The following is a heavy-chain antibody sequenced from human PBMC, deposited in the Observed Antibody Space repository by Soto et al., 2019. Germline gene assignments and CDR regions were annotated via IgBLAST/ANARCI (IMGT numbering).Heavy chain of an antibody. Sequence: QVQLVESGGGVVQPGRSLRLSCAASGFSFGGYGMHWVRQAPGKGLEWVAVIRYDGSNEYYADSAKGQFTISRDNSKNTLYLQMNSLRAEDTAVYYCARDGVGATTYFGYFDYWGQGTLVTVSS. J-gene: IGHJ4*02. CDR2: IRYDGSNE. CDR3: ARDGVGATTYFGYFDY. D-gene: IGHD1-26*01. V-gene: IGHV3-33*01. CDR1: GFSFGGYG.